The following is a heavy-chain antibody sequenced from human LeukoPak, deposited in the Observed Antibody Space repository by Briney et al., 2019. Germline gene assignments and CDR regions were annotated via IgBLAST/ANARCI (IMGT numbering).Heavy chain of an antibody. V-gene: IGHV3-53*01. CDR3: AKDLTVTTASFED. J-gene: IGHJ4*02. CDR1: GFTVISNY. D-gene: IGHD4-17*01. CDR2: IYSGGST. Sequence: GGSLRLSCAASGFTVISNYMSWVRQAPGKGLEWVSVIYSGGSTYYADSVKGRFTISRDNSKNTLYLQMNSLRAEDTAVYFCAKDLTVTTASFEDWGQGTLVTVSS.